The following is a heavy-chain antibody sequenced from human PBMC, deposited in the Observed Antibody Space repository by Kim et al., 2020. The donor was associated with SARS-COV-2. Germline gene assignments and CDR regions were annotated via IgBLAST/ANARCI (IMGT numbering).Heavy chain of an antibody. D-gene: IGHD5-12*01. V-gene: IGHV3-33*01. Sequence: GGSLRLSCAASGFTFNDYGMHWVRQAPGKGLEWVAFIWHDGSNKYYADSVKGRFTISRDNSKNTLYLQMSSLRDEDTAVYYCARDVGSRSGSKLFYYYGMEVWGPGTTVPVSS. CDR3: ARDVGSRSGSKLFYYYGMEV. J-gene: IGHJ6*02. CDR2: IWHDGSNK. CDR1: GFTFNDYG.